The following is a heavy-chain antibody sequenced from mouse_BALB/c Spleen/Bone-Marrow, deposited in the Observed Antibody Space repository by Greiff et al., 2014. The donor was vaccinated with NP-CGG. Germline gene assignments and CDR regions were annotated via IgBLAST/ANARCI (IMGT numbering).Heavy chain of an antibody. CDR1: GYSFTSYW. V-gene: IGHV1-61*01. J-gene: IGHJ2*01. Sequence: QVQLQQPGAELVRPGASVKLSCKASGYSFTSYWMNWVKQRPGQGLEWIGMIHPSDCGTRLNQKFKDKATLTVDKFSSTAYMQLSSPTSEDSAVYYCARRERTGMNYWGQGTTLTVSS. CDR3: ARRERTGMNY. D-gene: IGHD4-1*01. CDR2: IHPSDCGT.